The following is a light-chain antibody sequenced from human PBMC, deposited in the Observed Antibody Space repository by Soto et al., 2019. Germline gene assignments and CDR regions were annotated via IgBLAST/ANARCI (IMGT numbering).Light chain of an antibody. CDR3: SSYTSTNSVV. CDR1: SSDVGGYNY. V-gene: IGLV2-14*01. Sequence: QSALTQSASVSGSPGQSITISCTGTSSDVGGYNYVSWYQQHPGKAPKLIIYDVSNRPSGVSTRFSGSKSGNTASLTISGLQAEDEADYSCSSYTSTNSVVFGGGTKLAVL. CDR2: DVS. J-gene: IGLJ3*02.